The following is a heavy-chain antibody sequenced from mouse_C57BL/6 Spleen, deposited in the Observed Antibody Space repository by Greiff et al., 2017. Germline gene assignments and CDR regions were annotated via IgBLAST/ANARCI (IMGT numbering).Heavy chain of an antibody. CDR3: ANYSNYGYFDV. CDR2: ISSGGSYT. J-gene: IGHJ1*03. Sequence: EVQRVESGGDLVKPGGSLKLSCAASGFTFSSYGMSWVRQTPDKRLEWVATISSGGSYTYYPDSVKGRFTISRDNAKNTLYLQMSSLKSEDTAMYYCANYSNYGYFDVWGTGTTVTVSS. D-gene: IGHD2-5*01. V-gene: IGHV5-6*01. CDR1: GFTFSSYG.